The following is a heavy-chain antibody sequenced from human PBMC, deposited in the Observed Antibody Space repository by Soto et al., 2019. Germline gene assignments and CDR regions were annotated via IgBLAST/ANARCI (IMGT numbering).Heavy chain of an antibody. J-gene: IGHJ4*02. V-gene: IGHV3-48*03. CDR2: ISSSGRTT. Sequence: EVQLGESGGGLVQPGGSLRLSCAASGFTFSSNEMIWVRQAPGKGLEWVSYISSSGRTTYYADSVKGRFTISRDNANNSLYLQMNSLRAEDTSVYYCSTYPWGSSIDYWCQGTLVTVSS. CDR1: GFTFSSNE. CDR3: STYPWGSSIDY. D-gene: IGHD3-16*01.